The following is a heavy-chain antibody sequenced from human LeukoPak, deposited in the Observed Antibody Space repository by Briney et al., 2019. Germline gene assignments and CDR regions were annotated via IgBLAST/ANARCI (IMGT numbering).Heavy chain of an antibody. CDR1: GGSFSGYY. V-gene: IGHV4-34*01. CDR3: ARDYGGNSFDY. Sequence: SETLSLTCAVYGGSFSGYYWSWIRQPPGKGLEWIGEINHSGSTNYNPSLKSRVTISVDTSKNQFSVKLSSVTAADTAVYYCARDYGGNSFDYWGQGTLVTVSS. J-gene: IGHJ4*02. CDR2: INHSGST. D-gene: IGHD4-23*01.